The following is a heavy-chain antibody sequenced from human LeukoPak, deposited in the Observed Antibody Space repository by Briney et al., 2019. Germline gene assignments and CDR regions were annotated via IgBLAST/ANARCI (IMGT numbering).Heavy chain of an antibody. V-gene: IGHV4-38-2*01. CDR3: ARLGYCSSTSCLDY. J-gene: IGHJ4*02. CDR1: GYSISSGYY. CDR2: IYHSGST. Sequence: SETLSLTCAVSGYSISSGYYWGWIRQPPGKGLEWIGSIYHSGSTYYNPSLKSRVTISVDTSKNQFSLKLSSVTAADTAVYYCARLGYCSSTSCLDYWGQGTLVTVSS. D-gene: IGHD2-2*01.